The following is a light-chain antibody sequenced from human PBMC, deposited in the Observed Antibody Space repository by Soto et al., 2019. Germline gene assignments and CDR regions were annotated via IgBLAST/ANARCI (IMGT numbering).Light chain of an antibody. J-gene: IGKJ1*01. CDR2: AAS. V-gene: IGKV1-9*01. CDR1: QGISSY. CDR3: QQLNSYPPT. Sequence: IQLTQSPSSLSASVGDRVTITCRASQGISSYLAWYQQKPGTAPKLLIYAASTLQSGVPSRFSGSGSGTDFTLTISSLQPEDFATYYCQQLNSYPPTFGQGTKVEIK.